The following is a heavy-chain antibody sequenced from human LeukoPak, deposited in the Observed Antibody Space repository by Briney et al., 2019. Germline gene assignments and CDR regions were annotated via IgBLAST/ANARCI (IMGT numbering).Heavy chain of an antibody. D-gene: IGHD4-17*01. V-gene: IGHV3-23*01. J-gene: IGHJ4*02. CDR1: GVTFSSYA. CDR2: ISGSGGGT. CDR3: AISFMTTVTLFDY. Sequence: GGSLRLSCAASGVTFSSYAMSWVRQAPGKGVERVSAISGSGGGTYYADSVQGRFTISRDNSKNKLYLKMNSLRAEDTAVYYCAISFMTTVTLFDYWGQGTLVTVSS.